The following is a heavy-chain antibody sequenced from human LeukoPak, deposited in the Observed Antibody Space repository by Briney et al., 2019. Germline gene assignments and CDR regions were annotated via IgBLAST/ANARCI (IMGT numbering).Heavy chain of an antibody. CDR3: ARAGGYSYGYD. D-gene: IGHD5-18*01. CDR1: GFTVSSNY. Sequence: GGSLRLSCAASGFTVSSNYMTWIRQAPGKGLEWVSIIYRDGSTYYSDSVKGRFTISRDNSENTLYLQMNSLRTEDTAFYYCARAGGYSYGYDWGQGTLVTVSS. J-gene: IGHJ4*02. CDR2: IYRDGST. V-gene: IGHV3-53*01.